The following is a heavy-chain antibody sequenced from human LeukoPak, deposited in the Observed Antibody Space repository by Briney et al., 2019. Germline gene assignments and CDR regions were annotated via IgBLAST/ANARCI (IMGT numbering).Heavy chain of an antibody. CDR2: ISYTGST. CDR3: ARRGFGYSTYLYYYHYMDV. Sequence: SETLSLTCTVSGGSISSSSYFWGWIRQPPGKGLEWIGSISYTGSTYYNPSLMSRVTISGDTSKNQFSLKLSSVTAADTAVYYCARRGFGYSTYLYYYHYMDVWGKGTTVTVSS. J-gene: IGHJ6*03. CDR1: GGSISSSSYF. D-gene: IGHD4-11*01. V-gene: IGHV4-39*01.